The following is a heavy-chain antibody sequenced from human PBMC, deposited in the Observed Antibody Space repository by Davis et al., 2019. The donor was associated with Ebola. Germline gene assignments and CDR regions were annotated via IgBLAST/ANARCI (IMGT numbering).Heavy chain of an antibody. CDR3: ARVRWELQQILDY. J-gene: IGHJ4*02. CDR1: GGSISSGGYY. V-gene: IGHV4-31*03. Sequence: PSETLSLTCTVSGGSISSGGYYWSWIRQHPGKGLEWIGYIYYSGSTYYNPSLKSRVTISVDTSKNQFSLKLSSVTAADTAVYYCARVRWELQQILDYWGQGTLVTVSS. CDR2: IYYSGST. D-gene: IGHD1-26*01.